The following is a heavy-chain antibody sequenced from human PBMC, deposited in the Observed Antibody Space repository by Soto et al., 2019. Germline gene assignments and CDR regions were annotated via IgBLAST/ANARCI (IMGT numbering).Heavy chain of an antibody. Sequence: ASVKVSCKASGYTFTSYGISWVRQAPGQGLEWMGWISAYNGNTNYAQKLQGRVTMTTDTSTSTAYMELRSLRSDDTAVYYCARGGYYRSGVRPATFDIWGQGTIVTVSS. J-gene: IGHJ3*02. V-gene: IGHV1-18*01. CDR2: ISAYNGNT. CDR3: ARGGYYRSGVRPATFDI. CDR1: GYTFTSYG. D-gene: IGHD3-10*01.